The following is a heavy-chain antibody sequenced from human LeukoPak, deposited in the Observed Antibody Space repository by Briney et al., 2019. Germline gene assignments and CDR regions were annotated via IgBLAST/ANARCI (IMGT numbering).Heavy chain of an antibody. J-gene: IGHJ3*02. CDR1: GGSISGSTYY. CDR2: IHYSGST. V-gene: IGHV4-39*01. Sequence: SETLSLTCTVSGGSISGSTYYWGWIRQPPGKGLEWIATIHYSGSTYYNPSLKSRVTIAVDTSKNQFSLKLTSVTAADTAVYYCAKHRAADPSGAFDIWGQGTMVTVSS. CDR3: AKHRAADPSGAFDI. D-gene: IGHD6-13*01.